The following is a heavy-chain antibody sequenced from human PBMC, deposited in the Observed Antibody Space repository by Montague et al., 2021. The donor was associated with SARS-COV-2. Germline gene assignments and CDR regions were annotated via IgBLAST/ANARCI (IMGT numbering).Heavy chain of an antibody. Sequence: SLRLSCAASGFTFRSHWMHWVRQVPEKGLVWVSRIDNDGSSTNYVDSVKGRFTISRDNAKNTLDLQMNSLRVEDTAVYYCARGVGITIFGDLSLEGDYYYSMDVWGQGPAVTVSS. CDR2: IDNDGSST. CDR1: GFTFRSHW. J-gene: IGHJ6*02. V-gene: IGHV3-74*01. CDR3: ARGVGITIFGDLSLEGDYYYSMDV. D-gene: IGHD3-3*01.